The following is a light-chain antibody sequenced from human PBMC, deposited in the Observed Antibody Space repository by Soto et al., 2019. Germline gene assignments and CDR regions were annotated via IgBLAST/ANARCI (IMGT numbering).Light chain of an antibody. Sequence: QSVLTQPPSVSGAPGQKVTISCTGTSSNTGTGYHVHWYQQLPETAPKLLIYGNSNRPSGVPDRFSGSKSGTSASLAITGLQPEDEAVYYCQSYDNSLSGSWVFGGGTKLTVL. CDR2: GNS. V-gene: IGLV1-40*01. CDR3: QSYDNSLSGSWV. J-gene: IGLJ3*02. CDR1: SSNTGTGYH.